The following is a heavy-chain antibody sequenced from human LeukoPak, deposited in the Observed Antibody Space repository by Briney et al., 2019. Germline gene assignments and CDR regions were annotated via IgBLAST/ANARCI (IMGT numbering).Heavy chain of an antibody. CDR2: VYYTGST. Sequence: PGGSLRLSCAASGFTFSSYSMNWVRQAPGKGLEWIGTVYYTGSTYYNPSLRSRVTISVDTSKDQFSLYLSSVTAADTALYFCARHSLGISGNWFDPWGQGTLVTVSS. V-gene: IGHV4-39*01. CDR1: GFTFSSYSMN. CDR3: ARHSLGISGNWFDP. J-gene: IGHJ5*02. D-gene: IGHD6-13*01.